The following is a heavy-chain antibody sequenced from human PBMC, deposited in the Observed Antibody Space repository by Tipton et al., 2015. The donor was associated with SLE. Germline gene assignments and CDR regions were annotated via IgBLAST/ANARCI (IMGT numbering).Heavy chain of an antibody. D-gene: IGHD1-1*01. CDR3: AKGEGTFYYYYYGMDV. CDR1: GGTFSSYT. J-gene: IGHJ6*02. Sequence: QSGPEVKKPGSSVKVSCKASGGTFSSYTISCVRQAPGQGLEWMGWISAYNGNTNYAQKLQGRVTMTTDTSTSTAYMELSSLRSEDTAVYYCAKGEGTFYYYYYGMDVWGQGTTVTVSS. CDR2: ISAYNGNT. V-gene: IGHV1-18*01.